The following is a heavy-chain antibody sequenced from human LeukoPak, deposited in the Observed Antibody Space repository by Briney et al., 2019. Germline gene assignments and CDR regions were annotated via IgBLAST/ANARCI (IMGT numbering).Heavy chain of an antibody. CDR3: AKGLLDYDSSGYLDYFGY. J-gene: IGHJ4*02. V-gene: IGHV3-23*01. Sequence: GGSLRLSCAASGFTFSSYAMSWVRQAPGQGLEWVSAISGSGGSTYYADSVKGRFTIPRDNSKNTLYLQMNSLRAEDTAVYYCAKGLLDYDSSGYLDYFGYWGQGTLVTVSS. CDR2: ISGSGGST. D-gene: IGHD3-22*01. CDR1: GFTFSSYA.